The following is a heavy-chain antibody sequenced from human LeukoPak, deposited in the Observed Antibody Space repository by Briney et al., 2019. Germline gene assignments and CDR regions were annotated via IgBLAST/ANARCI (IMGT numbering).Heavy chain of an antibody. V-gene: IGHV4-61*05. J-gene: IGHJ4*02. CDR3: ARGTRFDY. D-gene: IGHD1-1*01. CDR2: IYYSGST. Sequence: PSETLSLTCTVSGGSIGSSSYYWGWIRQPPGKGLEWIGYIYYSGSTNYNPSLKSRVTMSVDTSKNQFSLKLSSVTAADTAVYYCARGTRFDYWGQGTLVTVSS. CDR1: GGSIGSSSYY.